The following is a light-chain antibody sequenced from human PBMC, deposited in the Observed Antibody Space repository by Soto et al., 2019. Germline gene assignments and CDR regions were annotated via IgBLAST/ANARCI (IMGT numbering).Light chain of an antibody. CDR1: QTVRNN. J-gene: IGKJ1*01. V-gene: IGKV3-11*01. CDR3: QQYGSLSWA. CDR2: DAS. Sequence: EIVLTQSPATLSLSPGERATLSCRASQTVRNNLAWYQQRPGQAPTLLIYDASSRDTGIPARFSGSGSGTDFTLTISSLEPEDFAVYYCQQYGSLSWAFGQGTKV.